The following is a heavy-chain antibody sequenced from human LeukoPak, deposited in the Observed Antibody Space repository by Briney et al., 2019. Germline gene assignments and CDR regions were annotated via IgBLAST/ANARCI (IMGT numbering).Heavy chain of an antibody. D-gene: IGHD3-9*01. CDR1: GFTFSSYA. Sequence: GGSLRLSCAASGFTFSSYAMSWVRQAPGKGLEWVSAISGSGGSTYYADSVKGRFTISRDNSKNTLYLQMNSLKTEDTAVYYCTTDPTYYDILTGPDYWGQGTLVTVSS. CDR2: ISGSGGST. CDR3: TTDPTYYDILTGPDY. V-gene: IGHV3-23*01. J-gene: IGHJ4*02.